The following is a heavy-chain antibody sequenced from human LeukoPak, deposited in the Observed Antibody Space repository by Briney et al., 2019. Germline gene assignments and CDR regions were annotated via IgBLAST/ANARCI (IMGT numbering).Heavy chain of an antibody. Sequence: SGPTLVKPSQTLSLTCTVSGGSISSSNWWSWVRQPPGKGLEWIGEIYHSGSTNYNPSLKSRVTISVDKSKNQFSLKLSSVTAADTAVYYCARYPYCSGGSCYSDWFDPWGQGTLVTVSS. CDR2: IYHSGST. CDR1: GGSISSSNW. J-gene: IGHJ5*02. V-gene: IGHV4-4*02. CDR3: ARYPYCSGGSCYSDWFDP. D-gene: IGHD2-15*01.